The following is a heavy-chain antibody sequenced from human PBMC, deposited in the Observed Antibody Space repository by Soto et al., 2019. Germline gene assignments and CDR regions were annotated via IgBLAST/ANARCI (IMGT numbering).Heavy chain of an antibody. CDR3: APRPRGYSYHVEY. Sequence: QITLKESGPTLVKPTQTLTLTCTFSGFSLTTRGVGVGWIRQPPGKALEWLALIYWNDDSGYSPSLKSRLTITKDTAKNQVVLTSTNMDPVATATYYCAPRPRGYSYHVEYWRQGTRVTVSS. CDR2: IYWNDDS. V-gene: IGHV2-5*01. CDR1: GFSLTTRGVG. J-gene: IGHJ4*02. D-gene: IGHD5-18*01.